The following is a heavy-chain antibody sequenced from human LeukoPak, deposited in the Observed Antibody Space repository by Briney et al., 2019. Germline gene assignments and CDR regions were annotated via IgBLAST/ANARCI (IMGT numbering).Heavy chain of an antibody. V-gene: IGHV4-59*08. Sequence: SETLSLTCTVSGGSIRSYYWSWIRQPPGKGLEWIGYIYYRGSTNYNPSLKSRVTISVDTSRNQFSLKLSSVTAADTAVYYCARRRGRGYDLPSKYYFDYWGQGTLVTVSS. CDR3: ARRRGRGYDLPSKYYFDY. J-gene: IGHJ4*02. CDR1: GGSIRSYY. D-gene: IGHD5-12*01. CDR2: IYYRGST.